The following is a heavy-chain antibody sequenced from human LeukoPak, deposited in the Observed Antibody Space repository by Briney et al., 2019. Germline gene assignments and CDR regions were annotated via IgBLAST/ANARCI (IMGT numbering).Heavy chain of an antibody. J-gene: IGHJ4*02. V-gene: IGHV3-30*18. Sequence: GGSLRLSCAASGFPFSDYGMYWVRQAPGKGLEWLAVISHDGSNKHYADSVKGRITISRDNSMNTLYLQMNSLTAEDTAVYYCAKVRWGSNNALDSWGQGTLVTGSS. CDR2: ISHDGSNK. CDR3: AKVRWGSNNALDS. CDR1: GFPFSDYG. D-gene: IGHD3-16*01.